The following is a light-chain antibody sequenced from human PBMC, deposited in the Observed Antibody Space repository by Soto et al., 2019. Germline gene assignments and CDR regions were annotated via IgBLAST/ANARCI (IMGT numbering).Light chain of an antibody. Sequence: DIQLTQSPSSLSASVGDRVTITCRVSPGISNCLNWYRQKPGKVPKLLIYSASNLQSGVPSRFSGGGSETDFSLTINSLQPEDAAIYNAERTYNARGGLTFGGGTKVVIK. V-gene: IGKV1-27*01. CDR1: PGISNC. CDR3: ERTYNARGGLT. J-gene: IGKJ4*01. CDR2: SAS.